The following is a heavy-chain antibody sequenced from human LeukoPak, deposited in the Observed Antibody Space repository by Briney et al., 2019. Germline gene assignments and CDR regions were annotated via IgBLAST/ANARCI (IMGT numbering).Heavy chain of an antibody. Sequence: SGTLSLTCAVSGGSISSSNWWSWVRQPPGKGLEWIGEIYHSGSTNYNPSLKSRVTISVDKPKNQFSLKLSSVTAADTAVYYCTSRGYSYGYLHYWGQGTLVTVSS. CDR2: IYHSGST. D-gene: IGHD5-18*01. V-gene: IGHV4-4*02. CDR1: GGSISSSNW. CDR3: TSRGYSYGYLHY. J-gene: IGHJ4*02.